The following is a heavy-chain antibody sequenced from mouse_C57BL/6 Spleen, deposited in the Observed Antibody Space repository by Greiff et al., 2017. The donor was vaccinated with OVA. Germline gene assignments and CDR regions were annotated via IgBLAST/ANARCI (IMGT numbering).Heavy chain of an antibody. V-gene: IGHV5-17*01. CDR2: ISSGSSTI. CDR1: GFTFSDYG. D-gene: IGHD1-1*01. J-gene: IGHJ3*01. CDR3: ARKPITTVPSWGFAY. Sequence: EVQLVESGGGLVKPGGSLKLSCAASGFTFSDYGMHWVRQAPEKGLEWVAYISSGSSTIYYADTVKGRFTISRDNAKNTLFLQMTSLRSEDTAMYYCARKPITTVPSWGFAYWGQGTLVTVSA.